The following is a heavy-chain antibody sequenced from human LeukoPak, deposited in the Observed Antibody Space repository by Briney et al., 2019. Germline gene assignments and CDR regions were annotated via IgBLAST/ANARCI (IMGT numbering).Heavy chain of an antibody. V-gene: IGHV1-46*01. Sequence: ASVKVSCKASGYTFTSYAMNWVRQAPGQGLEWMGIINPSGGSTSYAQKFQGRVTMTRDMSKSTVYMELSSLRSEDTAVYCCARARDVDMATAFDYWGQGTLVTVSS. D-gene: IGHD5-24*01. CDR2: INPSGGST. CDR3: ARARDVDMATAFDY. CDR1: GYTFTSYA. J-gene: IGHJ4*02.